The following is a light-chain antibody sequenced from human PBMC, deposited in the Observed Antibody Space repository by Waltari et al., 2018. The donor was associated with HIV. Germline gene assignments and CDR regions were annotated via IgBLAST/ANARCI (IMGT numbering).Light chain of an antibody. CDR3: GADHGSGSLV. V-gene: IGLV9-49*01. CDR1: SGYSNLT. CDR2: AGTGGVVG. Sequence: QPVLTHPPSASASLGASVTLTCTLSSGYSNLTVDWSQQRPGKGPRFVMRAGTGGVVGSKGNGIPDRFSVLGSGPNRYLTIRKIQEEDESDYHCGADHGSGSLVFGGGTKLTVL. J-gene: IGLJ2*01.